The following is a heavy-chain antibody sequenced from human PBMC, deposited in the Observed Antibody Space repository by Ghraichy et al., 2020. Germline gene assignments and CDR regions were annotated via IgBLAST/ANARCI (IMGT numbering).Heavy chain of an antibody. Sequence: AGSLRLSCVGSGFTLSGYSMNWVRQSPGKGLEWVAYITSSSRTISYADSVKGRFTISRDNAQNSLYLQMNSLRDEDTALYYCARGATVVRFFYYDGMDVWGQGTTVTVSS. CDR3: ARGATVVRFFYYDGMDV. CDR2: ITSSSRTI. D-gene: IGHD4-23*01. J-gene: IGHJ6*02. CDR1: GFTLSGYS. V-gene: IGHV3-48*02.